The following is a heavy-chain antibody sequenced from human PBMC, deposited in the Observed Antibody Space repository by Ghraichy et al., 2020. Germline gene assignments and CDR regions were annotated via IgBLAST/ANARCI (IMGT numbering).Heavy chain of an antibody. D-gene: IGHD3-10*01. CDR2: INTNTGNP. J-gene: IGHJ3*02. V-gene: IGHV7-4-1*02. CDR1: GYTFTSYA. CDR3: ARDRPITMVRGVIISPDAFDI. Sequence: ASVKVSCKASGYTFTSYAMNWVRQAPGQGLEWMGWINTNTGNPTYAQGFTGRFVFSLDTSVSTAYLQISSLKAEDTAVYYCARDRPITMVRGVIISPDAFDIWGQGTMVTVSS.